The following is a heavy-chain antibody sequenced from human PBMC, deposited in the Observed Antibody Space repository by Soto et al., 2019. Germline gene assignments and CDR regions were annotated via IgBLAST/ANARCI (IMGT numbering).Heavy chain of an antibody. CDR2: IYSGGST. CDR3: AREAHSYDYVWGSYRNGYY. Sequence: EVQLVESGGGLIQPGGSLRLSCAASGFTVSSNYMSWVRQAPGKGLEWVSVIYSGGSTYYADSVKGRFTISRDNSKNTLYLQMNSLRAEDTAVYYCAREAHSYDYVWGSYRNGYYWGQGTLVTVSS. J-gene: IGHJ4*02. D-gene: IGHD3-16*02. V-gene: IGHV3-53*01. CDR1: GFTVSSNY.